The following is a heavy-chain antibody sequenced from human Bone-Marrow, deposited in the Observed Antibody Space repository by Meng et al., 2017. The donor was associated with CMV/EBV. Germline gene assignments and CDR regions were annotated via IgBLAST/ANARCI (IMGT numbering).Heavy chain of an antibody. CDR1: GGTFSSYA. Sequence: ASVKDSCNASGGTFSSYAISWVRQAPGQGLEWMGWINPNSGGTNYAQKFQGRVTMTRDTSISTAHMELSRLSSDDTAVYYWGRELWDLGKCSNTSCRGGTGVDYWGQGTLVTVYS. V-gene: IGHV1-2*02. J-gene: IGHJ4*02. CDR3: GRELWDLGKCSNTSCRGGTGVDY. CDR2: INPNSGGT. D-gene: IGHD2-2*01.